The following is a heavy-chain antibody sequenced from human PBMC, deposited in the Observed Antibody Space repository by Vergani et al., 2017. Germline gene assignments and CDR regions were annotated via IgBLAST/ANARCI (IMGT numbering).Heavy chain of an antibody. D-gene: IGHD1-26*01. CDR3: VKDAGSYENFFDS. CDR2: LTGGGGST. Sequence: EVQLLESGGSLKQPGGSVRLSCAASGFTFRTAAMHGVRQAPGKGLEWVSALTGGGGSTYSADSFKGRFIIATHNSRDTLYLQRNSLRPEETDTYYCVKDAGSYENFFDSWGQGTLVTVAS. J-gene: IGHJ4*02. CDR1: GFTFRTAA. V-gene: IGHV3-23*01.